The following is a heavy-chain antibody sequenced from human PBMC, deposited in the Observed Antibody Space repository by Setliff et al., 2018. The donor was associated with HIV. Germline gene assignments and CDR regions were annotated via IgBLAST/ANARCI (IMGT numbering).Heavy chain of an antibody. CDR1: GGSMNANH. V-gene: IGHV4-59*08. Sequence: LSLTCTVSGGSMNANHWSWIRQSPGKGPERIAYIHVSGSTYFNPSLSSRVTISIDTSNNQFSLRLSSVTAADTAVYYCARTGYAFDVWGRGTMVTVSS. J-gene: IGHJ3*01. CDR3: ARTGYAFDV. CDR2: IHVSGST.